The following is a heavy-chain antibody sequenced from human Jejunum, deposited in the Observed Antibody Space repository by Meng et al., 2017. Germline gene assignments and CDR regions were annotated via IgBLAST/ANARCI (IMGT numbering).Heavy chain of an antibody. CDR3: ARGELLWDY. J-gene: IGHJ4*02. V-gene: IGHV4-30-4*01. Sequence: QVQLQESGPGLLKPSPTLSLTCTVSVDSISSGEYFWSWIRQPPGKGLEWIGYMDYRGSTFYNPSLKSRVTISVDTSKNQFSLKLSSVTAADTAVYFCARGELLWDYWGQGTLVTVSS. D-gene: IGHD2-2*01. CDR2: MDYRGST. CDR1: VDSISSGEYF.